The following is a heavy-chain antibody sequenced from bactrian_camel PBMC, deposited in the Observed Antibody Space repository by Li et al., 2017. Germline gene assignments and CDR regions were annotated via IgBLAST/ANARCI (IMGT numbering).Heavy chain of an antibody. D-gene: IGHD1*01. J-gene: IGHJ4*01. CDR1: GFTFSSYA. V-gene: IGHV3S40*01. CDR2: INSGGGST. Sequence: VQLVESGGGLVQPGGSLRLSCAASGFTFSSYAMSWVRQAPGKGLEWVSAINSGGGSTYYADSVKGRFTISHDNAKNSVDLQMNSLKPDDTAVYYCAATGQMLSVAGCRTQGTQVTVS.